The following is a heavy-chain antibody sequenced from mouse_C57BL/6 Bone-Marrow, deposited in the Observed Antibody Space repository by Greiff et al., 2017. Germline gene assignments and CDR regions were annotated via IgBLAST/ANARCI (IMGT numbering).Heavy chain of an antibody. CDR2: TFYSGIT. Sequence: DVKLVESGPSLVRPSQTLSLTCTVTGFSINSDCYWIWIRQFPGNKLEYIGYTFYSGITYYNPSLESRTYITRDTSKNQFSLKLSSVTTEDTATYYCARGFYYYGSSYAMDYWGQGTSVTVSS. V-gene: IGHV3-3*01. CDR1: GFSINSDCY. CDR3: ARGFYYYGSSYAMDY. J-gene: IGHJ4*01. D-gene: IGHD1-1*01.